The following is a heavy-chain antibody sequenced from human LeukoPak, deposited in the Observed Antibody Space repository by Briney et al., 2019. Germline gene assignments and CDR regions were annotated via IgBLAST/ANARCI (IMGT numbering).Heavy chain of an antibody. Sequence: SETLSLTCSVSGVSISSYYWSWIRQPPGRGLEWVGYIYFSGSINYNPSLKSRVTISAGTSKNQLSLKLSSVTAADTAVYYCARSSGYTYGSDYWGQGTLVTVSS. CDR3: ARSSGYTYGSDY. CDR1: GVSISSYY. CDR2: IYFSGSI. D-gene: IGHD5-18*01. V-gene: IGHV4-59*08. J-gene: IGHJ4*02.